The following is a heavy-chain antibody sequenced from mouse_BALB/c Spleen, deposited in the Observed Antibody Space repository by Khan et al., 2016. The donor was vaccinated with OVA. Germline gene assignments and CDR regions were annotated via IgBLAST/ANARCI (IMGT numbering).Heavy chain of an antibody. J-gene: IGHJ4*01. Sequence: QIQLVQSGPDLKKPGETVQISCKASGFTFTNYGMNWVRQAPGKGLKWMGWINTYTGEPTFTDAFKGRFAFSLDTTASNTLLKNNSLKNEDTATYFCARVGYNRTMDFWGQGTSVTVAS. CDR2: INTYTGEP. D-gene: IGHD2-14*01. V-gene: IGHV9-3-1*01. CDR3: ARVGYNRTMDF. CDR1: GFTFTNYG.